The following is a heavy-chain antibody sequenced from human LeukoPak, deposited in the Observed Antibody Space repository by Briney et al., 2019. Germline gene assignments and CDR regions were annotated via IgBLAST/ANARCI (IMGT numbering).Heavy chain of an antibody. J-gene: IGHJ5*02. D-gene: IGHD6-19*01. V-gene: IGHV3-23*01. Sequence: GGSLRLSCAASEFTFSSYGMSWVRQAPGKGLEWVSGISGSGGSTYYADFVEGRFTISRDNSKNTLYLQMDSLRAEDTAVYYCAKDASSGWPNWFDPWGQGTLVTVSS. CDR1: EFTFSSYG. CDR3: AKDASSGWPNWFDP. CDR2: ISGSGGST.